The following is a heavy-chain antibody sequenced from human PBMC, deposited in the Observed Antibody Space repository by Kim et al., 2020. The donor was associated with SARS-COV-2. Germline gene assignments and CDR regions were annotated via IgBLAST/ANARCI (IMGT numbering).Heavy chain of an antibody. D-gene: IGHD6-6*01. CDR1: GFTFSSYS. J-gene: IGHJ6*02. Sequence: GGSLRLSCAASGFTFSSYSMNWVRQAPGKGLEWVSSISSSSSYIYYADSVKGRFTISRDNAKNSLYLQMNSLRAEDTAVYYCARDWVAARPDGHYYYGMDVWGQGTTVTVSS. CDR2: ISSSSSYI. CDR3: ARDWVAARPDGHYYYGMDV. V-gene: IGHV3-21*01.